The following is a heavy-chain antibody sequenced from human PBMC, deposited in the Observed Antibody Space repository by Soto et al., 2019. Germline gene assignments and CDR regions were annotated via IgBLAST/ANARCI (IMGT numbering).Heavy chain of an antibody. CDR2: IWYDGSNK. V-gene: IGHV3-33*01. CDR1: GFTFSSYG. D-gene: IGHD6-13*01. J-gene: IGHJ6*03. Sequence: PGGSLRLSCAASGFTFSSYGMHWVRQAPGKGLEWVAVIWYDGSNKYYADSVKGRFTISRDNSKNTLYLQMNSLRAEDTAVYYCARAGAAGLNYYYYYMDVWGKGTTVTVSS. CDR3: ARAGAAGLNYYYYYMDV.